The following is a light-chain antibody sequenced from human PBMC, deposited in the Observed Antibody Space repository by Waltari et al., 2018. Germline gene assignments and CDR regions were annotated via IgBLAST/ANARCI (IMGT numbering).Light chain of an antibody. CDR3: CSLTGSSTLL. Sequence: QSALTQPASVSGSPGQSITISCTGVGSDVGGYNFVSWYQQPPGKAPQLIIYDVTNRPSGISDRFSASKSGNTASLTISGLQAEDEGDYYCCSLTGSSTLLFGGGTKLTVL. CDR1: GSDVGGYNF. CDR2: DVT. V-gene: IGLV2-14*03. J-gene: IGLJ3*02.